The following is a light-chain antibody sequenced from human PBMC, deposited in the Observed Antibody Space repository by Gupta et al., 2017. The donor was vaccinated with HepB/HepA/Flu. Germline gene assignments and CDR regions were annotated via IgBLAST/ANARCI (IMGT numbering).Light chain of an antibody. V-gene: IGKV4-1*01. CDR1: QSVLYIYNNKNY. CDR3: QKYYSTPIT. J-gene: IGKJ4*01. Sequence: EIVMTQSLDFLAVSLGERATIKCKSSQSVLYIYNNKNYLAWYQQKPGQPPKLLIYWAYTRESGVPDRFSGSGSGTEFNLTISSLQAEDVAVYYCQKYYSTPITFGGGTKVDIK. CDR2: WAY.